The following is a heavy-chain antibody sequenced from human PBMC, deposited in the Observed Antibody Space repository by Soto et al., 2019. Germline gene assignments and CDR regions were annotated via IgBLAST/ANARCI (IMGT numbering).Heavy chain of an antibody. J-gene: IGHJ6*02. CDR2: IYYSGST. Sequence: QVQLQESGPGLVKPSETLSLTCTVSGGSVSSGSYYWSWIRQPPGKGLEWIGYIYYSGSTNYNPSLKSRVPISVDTSKNQFSLKLSSVTAADTAVYYCASEVSSSYYYYGMDVWGQGTTVTVSS. V-gene: IGHV4-61*01. D-gene: IGHD2-21*01. CDR3: ASEVSSSYYYYGMDV. CDR1: GGSVSSGSYY.